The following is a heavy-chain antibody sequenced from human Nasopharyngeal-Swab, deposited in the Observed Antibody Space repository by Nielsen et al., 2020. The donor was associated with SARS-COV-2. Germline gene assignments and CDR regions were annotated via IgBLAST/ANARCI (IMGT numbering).Heavy chain of an antibody. CDR2: ISSSGSSI. J-gene: IGHJ4*02. D-gene: IGHD4/OR15-4a*01. CDR3: TKGRADYSNPSFDN. Sequence: GASLKIYCAASGFTFSDRYMIWIRPAPGKGLGWISFISSSGSSINYADSVKGRFTISRDNARNSLYLQMNSLRADDTALYYCTKGRADYSNPSFDNWGQGTLVTVSS. CDR1: GFTFSDRY. V-gene: IGHV3-11*01.